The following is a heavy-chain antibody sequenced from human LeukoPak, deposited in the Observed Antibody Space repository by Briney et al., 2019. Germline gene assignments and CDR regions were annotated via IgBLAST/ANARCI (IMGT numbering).Heavy chain of an antibody. D-gene: IGHD2-15*01. V-gene: IGHV5-51*01. CDR1: GYSFTNYW. Sequence: GESLKISCKGSGYSFTNYWIGWVRQMSGKGLEWMGIIYPGDSDTRYSPSDQGQVTISVDKSISTAYLQWSSLKASDTAMYYCARPYCSGGSCYLYYFDYWGQGTLVTVSS. CDR2: IYPGDSDT. CDR3: ARPYCSGGSCYLYYFDY. J-gene: IGHJ4*02.